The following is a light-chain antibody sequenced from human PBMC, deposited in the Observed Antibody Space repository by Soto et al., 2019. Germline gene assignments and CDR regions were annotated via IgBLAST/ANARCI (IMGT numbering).Light chain of an antibody. Sequence: DIQMTQSPSSLSASVGDRVTITCRASQSISRYLNWYQQKPGKAPKLLIYAASSLQSGVPSRFSGSGSGTDFTLTISSLQPDDFATYYCQQFNNYPLTFGGGTKVDIK. V-gene: IGKV1-39*01. CDR3: QQFNNYPLT. CDR2: AAS. J-gene: IGKJ4*01. CDR1: QSISRY.